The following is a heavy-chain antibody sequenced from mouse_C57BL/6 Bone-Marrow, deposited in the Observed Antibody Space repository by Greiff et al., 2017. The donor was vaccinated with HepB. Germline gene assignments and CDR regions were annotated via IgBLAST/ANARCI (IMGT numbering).Heavy chain of an antibody. Sequence: QVQLQQSGPELVKPGASVKISCKASGYAFSSSWMNWVKQRPGKGLEWIGRIYPGDGDTNYKGKFKGKATLTADKSSSTAYMQLSSLTSEDSAVYFCARWKGARGLRRGHYFDYWGQGTTLTVSS. D-gene: IGHD2-4*01. V-gene: IGHV1-82*01. CDR2: IYPGDGDT. CDR1: GYAFSSSW. CDR3: ARWKGARGLRRGHYFDY. J-gene: IGHJ2*01.